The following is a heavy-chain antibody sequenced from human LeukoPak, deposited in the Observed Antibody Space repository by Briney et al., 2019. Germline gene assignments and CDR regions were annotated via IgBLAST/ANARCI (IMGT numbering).Heavy chain of an antibody. V-gene: IGHV4-59*08. J-gene: IGHJ6*04. D-gene: IGHD3-10*01. CDR1: GGSISSYY. CDR3: ASYYASGVSAYNYYGMDV. CDR2: IYYSGST. Sequence: SETLSLTCTVSGGSISSYYWSWIRQPPGKGLEWIGYIYYSGSTYYNPSLKSRVTISMDTSKNQFSLRLSSVTAADTAVYYCASYYASGVSAYNYYGMDVWGKGTTVTVSS.